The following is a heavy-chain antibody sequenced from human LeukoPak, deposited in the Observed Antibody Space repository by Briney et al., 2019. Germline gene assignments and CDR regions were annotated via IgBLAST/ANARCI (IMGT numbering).Heavy chain of an antibody. CDR1: GGSISRSGYY. CDR2: INHSGST. V-gene: IGHV4-39*07. D-gene: IGHD2/OR15-2a*01. CDR3: ARGGFYRRLNWFDP. J-gene: IGHJ5*02. Sequence: PSQTLSLTCTVSGGSISRSGYYWSWIRQPPGKGLEWIGEINHSGSTNYNPSLKSRVTISVDTSKNQFSLKLSSVTAADTAVYYCARGGFYRRLNWFDPWGQGTLVTVSS.